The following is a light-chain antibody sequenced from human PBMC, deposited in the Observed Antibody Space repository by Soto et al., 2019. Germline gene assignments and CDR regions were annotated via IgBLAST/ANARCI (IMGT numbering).Light chain of an antibody. J-gene: IGKJ4*02. V-gene: IGKV1-5*03. CDR3: QQYFSHPLT. CDR2: KAS. Sequence: DIQMTQSPSTLSASVGDRGTITCRASQSIGDWLAWYQQEPGKAPNLLIYKASSLESGVPSRFSGSGSGTEFTLTISSLQPEEFATYYCQQYFSHPLTLGGGTKVELK. CDR1: QSIGDW.